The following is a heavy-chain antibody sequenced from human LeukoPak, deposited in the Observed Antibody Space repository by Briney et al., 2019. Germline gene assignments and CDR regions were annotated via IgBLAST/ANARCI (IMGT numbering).Heavy chain of an antibody. Sequence: PGGSLRLSCAASGFTYSSYEMNWVRQPPGKVLEWVSYISSSGSTIYYADSVKGRFTISRHNAKNSLYLQMNSRRAEDTAVYYCARPPLGAYSSSGIDYWGQGTLVTVSS. J-gene: IGHJ4*02. D-gene: IGHD6-6*01. CDR1: GFTYSSYE. CDR2: ISSSGSTI. CDR3: ARPPLGAYSSSGIDY. V-gene: IGHV3-48*03.